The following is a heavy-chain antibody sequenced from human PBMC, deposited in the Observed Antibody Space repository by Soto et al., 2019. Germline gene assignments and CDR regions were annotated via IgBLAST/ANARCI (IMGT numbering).Heavy chain of an antibody. J-gene: IGHJ4*02. CDR2: VSYDGGNT. CDR1: GLTFSDYY. V-gene: IGHV3-30-3*01. CDR3: ATGSPQWDQILDY. Sequence: QVQVVESGGGVVHPGRSLRLSCAASGLTFSDYYINWVRQAPGKGLEWVAGVSYDGGNTKYADSVKGRFTISRDNSNNTRYVQLNSLSPEDTAVYYCATGSPQWDQILDYLGQGIVVTFSS. D-gene: IGHD1-26*01.